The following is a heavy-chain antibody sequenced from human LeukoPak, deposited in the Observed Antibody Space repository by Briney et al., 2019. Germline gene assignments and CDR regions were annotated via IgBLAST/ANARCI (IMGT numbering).Heavy chain of an antibody. J-gene: IGHJ5*02. CDR2: INPNSGGT. CDR3: ARGYCSGGTCYLVENWLDP. CDR1: GYTLTAYY. D-gene: IGHD2-15*01. V-gene: IGHV1-2*06. Sequence: ASVKVSCKASGYTLTAYYIYWVRQAPGQGLEWMGRINPNSGGTDYAQNFQGRVTMTRDTSISTAYMELSRLRSDDTAVYYCARGYCSGGTCYLVENWLDPWGQGALVTVSS.